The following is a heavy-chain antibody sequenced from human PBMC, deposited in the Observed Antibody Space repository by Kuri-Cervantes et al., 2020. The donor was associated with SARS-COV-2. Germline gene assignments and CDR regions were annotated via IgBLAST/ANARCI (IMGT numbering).Heavy chain of an antibody. CDR1: GGSFSNFH. D-gene: IGHD6-19*01. Sequence: TLSLTCGVYGGSFSNFHWNWVRQPPGKGLEWIGEINYSGTTNYHPSPKSRVTISVDTSKNQCSLNLTSVTAADTAVYYCARLRRHNNGWFATGYYMDVWGKGTTVTVSS. V-gene: IGHV4-34*01. CDR2: INYSGTT. CDR3: ARLRRHNNGWFATGYYMDV. J-gene: IGHJ6*03.